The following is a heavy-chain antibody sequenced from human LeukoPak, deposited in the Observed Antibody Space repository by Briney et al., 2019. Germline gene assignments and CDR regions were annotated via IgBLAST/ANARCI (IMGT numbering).Heavy chain of an antibody. CDR3: AKGAPDYDFWSGYQGKPFDY. CDR2: ISNNGGYT. V-gene: IGHV3-23*01. CDR1: GFTFSSSA. Sequence: PGGSLRLSCAASGFTFSSSAMSWVRQAPGKGLEWVSAISNNGGYTYYADSVQGRFTISRDNSKSTLCLQMNSLRAEDTAVYYCAKGAPDYDFWSGYQGKPFDYWGQGTLVTVSS. D-gene: IGHD3-3*01. J-gene: IGHJ4*02.